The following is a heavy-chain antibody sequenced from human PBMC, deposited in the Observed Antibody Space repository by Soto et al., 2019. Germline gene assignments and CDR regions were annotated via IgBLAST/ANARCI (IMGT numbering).Heavy chain of an antibody. CDR2: IYHSGST. CDR1: GGSISSSNW. D-gene: IGHD2-15*01. V-gene: IGHV4-4*02. Sequence: SETLSLTCPVSGGSISSSNWWSWVRQPPGKGLEWIGEIYHSGSTNYNPSLKSRVTISVDKSKNQFSLKLSSVTAADTAVYYCAXVVGYCSGGSCLDAFDIWGQGTMVTVSS. J-gene: IGHJ3*02. CDR3: AXVVGYCSGGSCLDAFDI.